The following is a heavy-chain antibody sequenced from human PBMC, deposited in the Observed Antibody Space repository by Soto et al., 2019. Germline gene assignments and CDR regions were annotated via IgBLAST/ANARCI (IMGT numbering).Heavy chain of an antibody. Sequence: PGGSLRLSCAASGFTFSSYGMHWVRQAPSKGLEWVAVISYDGSNKYYADSVKGRFTISRDNSKNTLYLQMNSLRAEDTAVYYCAKDRGAAAGNTPPTYWGQGTLVTVSS. CDR2: ISYDGSNK. J-gene: IGHJ4*02. CDR1: GFTFSSYG. V-gene: IGHV3-30*18. CDR3: AKDRGAAAGNTPPTY. D-gene: IGHD6-13*01.